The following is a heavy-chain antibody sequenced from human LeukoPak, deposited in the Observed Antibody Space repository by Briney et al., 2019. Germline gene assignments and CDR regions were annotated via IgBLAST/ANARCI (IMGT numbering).Heavy chain of an antibody. CDR3: ARGGSYLSAFDI. CDR2: IYSGGST. CDR1: GFTVSSSY. Sequence: SGGSLRLSCAASGFTVSSSYMIWVRQAPGKGLEWVSIIYSGGSTFYADSVKGRFTISRDNSKNTLYLQMNSLRAEDTAVYYCARGGSYLSAFDIWGQGTMVTVSS. V-gene: IGHV3-53*01. J-gene: IGHJ3*02. D-gene: IGHD1-26*01.